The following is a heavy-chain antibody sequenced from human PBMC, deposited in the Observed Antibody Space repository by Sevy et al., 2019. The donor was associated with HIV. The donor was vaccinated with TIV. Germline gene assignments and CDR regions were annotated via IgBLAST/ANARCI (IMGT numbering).Heavy chain of an antibody. CDR3: ARDGITGTSKDAFDI. CDR2: IKQDGSEK. CDR1: GFTFSSYW. V-gene: IGHV3-7*03. Sequence: GGSLRLSCAASGFTFSSYWMSWVRQAPGKGLEWVANIKQDGSEKYYVDSVNGRFTISRVIAKNSLYLQMNILSAEDTAVYYCARDGITGTSKDAFDIWGQGTMVTVSS. J-gene: IGHJ3*02. D-gene: IGHD1-7*01.